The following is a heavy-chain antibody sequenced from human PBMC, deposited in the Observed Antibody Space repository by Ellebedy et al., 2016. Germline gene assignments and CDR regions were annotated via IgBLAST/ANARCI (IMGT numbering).Heavy chain of an antibody. Sequence: GESLKISCVASGFTLSDHWMDWVRQAPGKGLEWVARIKKKGDRDSPKHAAPVEGRFTISRDDARNSLYLQMNSLRTEDTAVYYCADLGQGGVGIGWGQGTLVTVSS. V-gene: IGHV3-72*01. CDR2: IKKKGDRDSP. D-gene: IGHD2-8*02. CDR3: ADLGQGGVGIG. CDR1: GFTLSDHW. J-gene: IGHJ4*02.